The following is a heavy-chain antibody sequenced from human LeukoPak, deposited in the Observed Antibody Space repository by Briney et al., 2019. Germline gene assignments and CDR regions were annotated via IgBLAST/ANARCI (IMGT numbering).Heavy chain of an antibody. CDR3: ARHWNTFGYCSGTSCSYRLSWFDP. J-gene: IGHJ5*02. V-gene: IGHV4-39*01. D-gene: IGHD2-2*01. CDR1: GGSISSSSYY. CDR2: IYYSGST. Sequence: SETLSLTCTVSGGSISSSSYYWGWIRQPPGKGLEWIGSIYYSGSTYYNPSLKSRVTISVDTSKNQFSLKLSSVTAADTAVYYCARHWNTFGYCSGTSCSYRLSWFDPWGQGTLVTVSS.